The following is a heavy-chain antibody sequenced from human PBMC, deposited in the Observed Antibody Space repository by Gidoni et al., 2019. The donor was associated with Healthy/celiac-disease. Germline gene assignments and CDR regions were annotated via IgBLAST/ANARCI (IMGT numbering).Heavy chain of an antibody. D-gene: IGHD3-22*01. V-gene: IGHV3-21*01. J-gene: IGHJ4*02. CDR1: GFTFSSYS. CDR2: ISSSSSYI. CDR3: ARDQYYYDSSGYYF. Sequence: EVQLVESGGGLVKPGGSLRLYCAASGFTFSSYSMNWVRQAPGKGLEWVSSISSSSSYIYYADSVKCRFTISRDNAKNSLYLQMNSLRAEDTAVYYCARDQYYYDSSGYYFWGQGTLVTVSS.